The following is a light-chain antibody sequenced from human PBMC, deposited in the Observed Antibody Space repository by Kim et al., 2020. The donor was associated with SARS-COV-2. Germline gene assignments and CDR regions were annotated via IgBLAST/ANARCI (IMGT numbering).Light chain of an antibody. J-gene: IGKJ5*01. CDR2: DAS. Sequence: EIVLTQSPATLSLSLGERATLSCRASQSFSSYLAWYQQKPGQAPRLLIYDASNRATGIPARFSGSGSGTDFTLTISSLEPEDFAVYYCQQRSNWPITFGQGTRLEIK. V-gene: IGKV3-11*01. CDR3: QQRSNWPIT. CDR1: QSFSSY.